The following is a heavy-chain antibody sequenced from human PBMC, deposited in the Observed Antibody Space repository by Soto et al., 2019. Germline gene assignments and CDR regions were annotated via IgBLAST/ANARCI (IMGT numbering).Heavy chain of an antibody. CDR1: GGTFSNYP. Sequence: QVQLVQSGAEVKKPGSSVKVSCKASGGTFSNYPISWVRQAPGQGLEWMGGIIPIFGTVNYAQKFQGRVTITADVAENKGYKELSRLRSDETTLYYCSIGNHSWLQVWYFDLWCRGTLVTVSS. V-gene: IGHV1-69*12. CDR2: IIPIFGTV. D-gene: IGHD5-12*01. CDR3: SIGNHSWLQVWYFDL. J-gene: IGHJ2*01.